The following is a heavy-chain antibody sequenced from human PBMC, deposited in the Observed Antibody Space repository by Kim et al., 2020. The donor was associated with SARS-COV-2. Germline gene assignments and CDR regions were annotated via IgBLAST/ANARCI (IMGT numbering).Heavy chain of an antibody. CDR3: AKTTGTTFHYYYYGMDV. V-gene: IGHV3-30*18. CDR1: GFTFSSYG. CDR2: ISYDGSNK. D-gene: IGHD1-7*01. J-gene: IGHJ6*02. Sequence: GGSLRLSCAASGFTFSSYGMHWVRQAPGKGLEWVAVISYDGSNKYYADSVKGRFTISRDNSKNTLYLQMNSLRAEDTAVYYCAKTTGTTFHYYYYGMDVWGQGTTVTVSS.